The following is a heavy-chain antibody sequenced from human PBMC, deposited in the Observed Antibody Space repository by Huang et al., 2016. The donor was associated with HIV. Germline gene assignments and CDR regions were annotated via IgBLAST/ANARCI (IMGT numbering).Heavy chain of an antibody. CDR3: ARGRTRSSLYDSYYGLDV. D-gene: IGHD6-6*01. V-gene: IGHV1-69*01. CDR1: GGTFSTYA. Sequence: QVQLVQSGAEVKKPGSSVKVSCKASGGTFSTYAISWVRQAPGQGLEWMGVIIPICGTERCAQKFQGTVTITADEFTSTAYMELSSLRSEDTALYYCARGRTRSSLYDSYYGLDVWGQGTTVTVSS. CDR2: IIPICGTE. J-gene: IGHJ6*02.